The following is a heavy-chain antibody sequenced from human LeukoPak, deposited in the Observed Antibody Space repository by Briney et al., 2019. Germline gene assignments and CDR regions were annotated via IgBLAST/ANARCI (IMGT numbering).Heavy chain of an antibody. CDR3: ALERAAAGTPRILYFDY. D-gene: IGHD6-13*01. V-gene: IGHV1-2*02. CDR2: INPNSGGT. J-gene: IGHJ4*02. Sequence: ASVKVSCKASGYTFTGYYMHWVRQAPGQGLEWMGWINPNSGGTNYARKFQGRVTMTRDTSISTAYMELSRLRSDDTAVYYCALERAAAGTPRILYFDYWGQGTLVTVSS. CDR1: GYTFTGYY.